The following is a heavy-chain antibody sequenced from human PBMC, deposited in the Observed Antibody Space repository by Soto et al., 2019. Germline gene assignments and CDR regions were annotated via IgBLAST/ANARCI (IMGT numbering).Heavy chain of an antibody. J-gene: IGHJ4*02. D-gene: IGHD3-10*01. CDR3: ARSRYYYGSGIPPDY. V-gene: IGHV4-38-2*01. CDR1: GYSLSSGYY. CDR2: IYHSGST. Sequence: PSETLSLTYSLSGYSLSSGYYLVWIRQAPGKGVEWIGSIYHSGSTYYSPSLKSRVTISVDTSKNQFSLKLSSVTAADTAVYYCARSRYYYGSGIPPDYWGQGPMVTGSS.